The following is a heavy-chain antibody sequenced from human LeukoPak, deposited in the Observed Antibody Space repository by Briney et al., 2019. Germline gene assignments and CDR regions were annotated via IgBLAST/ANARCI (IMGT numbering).Heavy chain of an antibody. CDR3: AKDGSAYYYDSSGSPVDY. CDR2: ISGSGGST. J-gene: IGHJ4*02. D-gene: IGHD3-22*01. Sequence: GGSLRLSCAASGFTFSSYAMSWVRQAPGKGLEWVSAISGSGGSTYYADSVKGRFTISRDNSKNTLYLQMNSLRAEDTAVYYCAKDGSAYYYDSSGSPVDYWGQGTLVTVSS. V-gene: IGHV3-23*01. CDR1: GFTFSSYA.